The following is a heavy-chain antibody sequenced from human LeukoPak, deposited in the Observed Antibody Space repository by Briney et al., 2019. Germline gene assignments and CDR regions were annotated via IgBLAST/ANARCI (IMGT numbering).Heavy chain of an antibody. J-gene: IGHJ4*02. CDR3: ARDPGDYYDSSGYYYLDY. CDR2: IKQDGSEK. Sequence: PGGSLRLSCAAPGFTFSSYWMSWVRQAPGKGLEWVANIKQDGSEKYHVDSVKGRFTISRDNAKNSLYLQMNSLRAEDTAVYYCARDPGDYYDSSGYYYLDYWGQGTLVTVSS. D-gene: IGHD3-22*01. V-gene: IGHV3-7*01. CDR1: GFTFSSYW.